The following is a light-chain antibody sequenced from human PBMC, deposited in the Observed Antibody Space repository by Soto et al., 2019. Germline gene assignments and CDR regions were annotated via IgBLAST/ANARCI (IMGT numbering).Light chain of an antibody. CDR3: QQLKSYPFT. Sequence: IQLTQSSSVLSASVGDRGTITCRASQAISTYLACYQQKPEKAPKLLIYAASSLQSGVPSRFSGSASGTEFTLTISSLQPEDVASYYCQQLKSYPFTFGQGTRLDIK. J-gene: IGKJ5*01. CDR2: AAS. CDR1: QAISTY. V-gene: IGKV1-9*01.